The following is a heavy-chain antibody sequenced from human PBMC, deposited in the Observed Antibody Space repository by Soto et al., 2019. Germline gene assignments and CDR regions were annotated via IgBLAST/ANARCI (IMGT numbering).Heavy chain of an antibody. CDR1: GFTFSSYG. D-gene: IGHD5-18*01. CDR3: SRTRLQLWKAYYYDGMDV. V-gene: IGHV3-33*01. Sequence: GRSLRLSCAASGFTFSSYGMHWVRQAPGKGLEWVAVIWYDGSNKYYADSVKGRFTISRDNSKNTLYLQMNSLRAEDTAVYYCSRTRLQLWKAYYYDGMDVLGQGTTVTVSS. CDR2: IWYDGSNK. J-gene: IGHJ6*02.